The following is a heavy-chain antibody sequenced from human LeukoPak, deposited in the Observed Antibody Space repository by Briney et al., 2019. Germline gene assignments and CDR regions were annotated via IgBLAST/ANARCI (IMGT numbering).Heavy chain of an antibody. Sequence: AAVRVSCKASGYTFTIYDINWVRQAPGQGGEWMGWMNANSGNTGYAQKFQGRVTMTRNTSISTAYMELSSLRSEDTAVYYCARGRLRKGYYYYYGMDVWGQGPTVTVSS. V-gene: IGHV1-8*01. CDR2: MNANSGNT. CDR1: GYTFTIYD. J-gene: IGHJ6*02. CDR3: ARGRLRKGYYYYYGMDV. D-gene: IGHD5-12*01.